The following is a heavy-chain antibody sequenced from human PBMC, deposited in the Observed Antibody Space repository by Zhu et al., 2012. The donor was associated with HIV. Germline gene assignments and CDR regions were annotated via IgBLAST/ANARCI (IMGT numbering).Heavy chain of an antibody. CDR2: INHSGNT. J-gene: IGHJ4*02. Sequence: QVQLQQWGAGLLKPSETLSLTCAVYGGSFSGYSWSWIRQPPGKGLEWIGEINHSGNTNYSPSLMSRVILSVDTSKNQFSLKLNSVTAADTSTYYCARRGRGSRAGYRGKFLTPWGQGTLVHRLL. D-gene: IGHD3-10*01. CDR1: GGSFSGYS. V-gene: IGHV4-34*01. CDR3: ARRGRGSRAGYRGKFLTP.